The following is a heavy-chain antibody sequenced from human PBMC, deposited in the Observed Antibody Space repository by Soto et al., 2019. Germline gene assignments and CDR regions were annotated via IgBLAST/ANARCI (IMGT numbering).Heavy chain of an antibody. J-gene: IGHJ4*02. Sequence: EVHLVESGGGMVQPGGSLRLSCAASAFTFRNYWMSWVRQAPGKGLECVAKIKEDGSEKYYVDSVKGRFTVSRDNAENSVYLQRNSLTVEDTAMYYCARASSSTSGAIDYWGQGTLVTVSS. CDR2: IKEDGSEK. V-gene: IGHV3-7*04. D-gene: IGHD2-2*01. CDR1: AFTFRNYW. CDR3: ARASSSTSGAIDY.